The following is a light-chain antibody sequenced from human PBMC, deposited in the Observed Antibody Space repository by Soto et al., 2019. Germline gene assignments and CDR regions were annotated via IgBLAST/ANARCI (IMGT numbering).Light chain of an antibody. CDR2: KAS. V-gene: IGKV1-5*03. CDR3: QQYNSYST. J-gene: IGKJ5*01. Sequence: DIQMTQSPSTLSASVGDRVTITCRASQSISSWLAWYQQKPGKAPKLLIYKASTLEGGVPSRFSGSGSGTDFTLTISSLQPDDFAIYYCQQYNSYSTFGHGTRLEIK. CDR1: QSISSW.